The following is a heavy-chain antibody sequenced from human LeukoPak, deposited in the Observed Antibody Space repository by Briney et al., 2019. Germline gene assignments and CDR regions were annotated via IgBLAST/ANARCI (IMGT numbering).Heavy chain of an antibody. D-gene: IGHD5-18*01. CDR1: GFTFSRFA. V-gene: IGHV3-30-3*01. CDR3: ARDMRDSAQSRYFYGYEFDL. J-gene: IGHJ4*02. Sequence: GRSLRLSCAASGFTFSRFAMHWVRQAPGKGLEWVAVISYHGSTKYYADSVKGRFTISRDNSNNKLYLQMNSLRVEDTAVYYCARDMRDSAQSRYFYGYEFDLWGQGTLVTVSS. CDR2: ISYHGSTK.